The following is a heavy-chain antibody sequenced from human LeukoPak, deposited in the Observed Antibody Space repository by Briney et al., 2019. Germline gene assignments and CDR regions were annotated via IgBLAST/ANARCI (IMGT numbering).Heavy chain of an antibody. V-gene: IGHV3-20*04. CDR3: AKVILLYYMDV. CDR2: INWNGGST. D-gene: IGHD2-8*02. CDR1: GFTFGDYG. J-gene: IGHJ6*03. Sequence: GGSLRLSCAASGFTFGDYGMSWVRQAPEKGLEWVSGINWNGGSTGYAGSVRGRFTISRDNSKNTLYLQMNSLRAEDTAVYYCAKVILLYYMDVWGKGTTVTVSS.